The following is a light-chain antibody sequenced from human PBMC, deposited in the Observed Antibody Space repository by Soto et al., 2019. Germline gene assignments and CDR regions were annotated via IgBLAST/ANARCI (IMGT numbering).Light chain of an antibody. CDR1: QSVSSSY. Sequence: EIVLTQSPGTLSLSPGETATLSCRASQSVSSSYLAWYQQKPGQAPRLLIYGASGRATGIPDRFSGSGSGTDFTLTISRLEPEDFAVYYCQQYGSSGTFGQGTKVDI. J-gene: IGKJ1*01. V-gene: IGKV3-20*01. CDR2: GAS. CDR3: QQYGSSGT.